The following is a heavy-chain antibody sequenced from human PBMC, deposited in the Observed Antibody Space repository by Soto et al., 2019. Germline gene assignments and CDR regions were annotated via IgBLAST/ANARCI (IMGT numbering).Heavy chain of an antibody. CDR1: GRTSIVYY. V-gene: IGHV4-34*01. CDR3: ARGGRLLGIHY. Sequence: TTDPLSLTGAVSGRTSIVYYGRWIRHPPGKCLQWIGEINHSGSTNYSPSLKSRVTISVDTSKNQCSLRLSSVTAADTAVYCFARGGRLLGIHYWGQGTLIT. CDR2: INHSGST. J-gene: IGHJ4*02. D-gene: IGHD2-21*02.